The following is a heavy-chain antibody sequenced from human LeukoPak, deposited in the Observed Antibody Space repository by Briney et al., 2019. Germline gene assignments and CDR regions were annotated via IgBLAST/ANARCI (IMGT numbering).Heavy chain of an antibody. CDR3: ANLLSTNSGSGSPFGN. D-gene: IGHD3-10*01. Sequence: GGSLRLSCEASGFTVSSYAMTWVRQASGEGLEWVSAISGRGISTYYADSVKGRFTISRDNSRNTLFLQMNSLRAEDTAVYYCANLLSTNSGSGSPFGNWGQGTLVTVSS. CDR1: GFTVSSYA. J-gene: IGHJ4*02. CDR2: ISGRGIST. V-gene: IGHV3-23*01.